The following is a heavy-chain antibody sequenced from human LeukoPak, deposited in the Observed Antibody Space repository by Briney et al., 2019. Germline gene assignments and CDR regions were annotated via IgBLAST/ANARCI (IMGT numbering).Heavy chain of an antibody. Sequence: GGSLRLSCAASGFTFSSYTIHWVRQPPGKGLEWVAVISFDGSNKYYADSVKGRFTISRDNSKNTLYLQMNSLRAEDTAVYYCALIVASVVDYGMDVWGQGTTVTVSS. J-gene: IGHJ6*02. CDR1: GFTFSSYT. CDR3: ALIVASVVDYGMDV. CDR2: ISFDGSNK. D-gene: IGHD5-12*01. V-gene: IGHV3-30-3*01.